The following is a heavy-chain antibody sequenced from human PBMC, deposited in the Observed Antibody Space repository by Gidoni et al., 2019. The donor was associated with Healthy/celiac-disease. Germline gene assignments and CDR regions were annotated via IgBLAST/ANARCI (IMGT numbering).Heavy chain of an antibody. CDR2: FDPEDGET. CDR1: GYTLTELS. V-gene: IGHV1-24*01. CDR3: ATQGYSSSQPDDY. J-gene: IGHJ4*02. D-gene: IGHD6-6*01. Sequence: QVQLVQSGAEVKKPGASVKVSCKVSGYTLTELSMHWVRQAPGKGLEWMGGFDPEDGETIYAQKFQGRVTMIEDTSTDTAYMELSSLRSEDTAVYYCATQGYSSSQPDDYWGQGTLVTVSS.